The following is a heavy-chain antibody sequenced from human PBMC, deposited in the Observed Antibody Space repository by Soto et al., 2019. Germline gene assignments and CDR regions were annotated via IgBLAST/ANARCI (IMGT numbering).Heavy chain of an antibody. D-gene: IGHD6-13*01. CDR2: IKSKTDGGTT. CDR3: TTGYGSNWYA. V-gene: IGHV3-15*07. J-gene: IGHJ5*02. Sequence: SLRLSCAASGFTFSNAWMDWVRQAPGKGLEWVGRIKSKTDGGTTDYAAPVKGRFTISRDDSKDTASLQMNNLRTEDTAIYYCTTGYGSNWYAWGQGTVVTVPQ. CDR1: GFTFSNAW.